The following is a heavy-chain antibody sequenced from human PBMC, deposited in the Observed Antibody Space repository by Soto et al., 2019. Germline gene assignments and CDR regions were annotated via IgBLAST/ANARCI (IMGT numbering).Heavy chain of an antibody. Sequence: ASVQVSCKASGYTFTSYGISWVRQAPGQRLEWMGWINAGNGNTKYSQKFQGRVTITRDTSASTAYMELSSLRSEDTAVYYCARDGCTNGVCYTGQWLVQNYYGRDVWG. CDR1: GYTFTSYG. CDR2: INAGNGNT. D-gene: IGHD2-8*01. V-gene: IGHV1-3*01. J-gene: IGHJ6*02. CDR3: ARDGCTNGVCYTGQWLVQNYYGRDV.